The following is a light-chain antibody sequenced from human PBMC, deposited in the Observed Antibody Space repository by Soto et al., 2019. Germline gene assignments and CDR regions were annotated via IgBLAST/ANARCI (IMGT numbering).Light chain of an antibody. J-gene: IGKJ1*01. CDR2: GAS. CDR1: QSVSRN. CDR3: QQYNKWPPWT. V-gene: IGKV3-15*01. Sequence: EIVMTQSPATLSVSPGERATLSCRASQSVSRNLAWYQQNPCQAPRLLIYGASTRATGIPARVSGSGSGTEFTLTISRLQSEDVAVYYCQQYNKWPPWTFGHGTKVDI.